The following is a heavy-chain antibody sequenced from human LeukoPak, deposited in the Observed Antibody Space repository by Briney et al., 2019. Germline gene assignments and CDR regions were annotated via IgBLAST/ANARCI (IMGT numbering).Heavy chain of an antibody. D-gene: IGHD5/OR15-5a*01. J-gene: IGHJ3*02. CDR2: IIPIFGTA. V-gene: IGHV1-69*13. Sequence: SVKVSCKASGGTFSNHSITWVRQAPGQGLEWMGGIIPIFGTANYAQKFQGRVTITADESTSTAYMELSSLRSEDTAVYYCASPEVSDSYAFDIWGQGTMVTVSS. CDR1: GGTFSNHS. CDR3: ASPEVSDSYAFDI.